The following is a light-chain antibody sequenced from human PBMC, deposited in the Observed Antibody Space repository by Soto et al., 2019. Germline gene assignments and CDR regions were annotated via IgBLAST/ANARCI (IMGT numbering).Light chain of an antibody. Sequence: EIVLTQSPGTLSLSPGERVTLSCRATQSVSSYLAWYQQKYGQAPRLLIYGASSRATGIPDRFSGSGSGTDFTLTISRLEPEDFAVYYCQQYVSSPYTFGQGTQLEIK. J-gene: IGKJ2*01. CDR1: QSVSSY. V-gene: IGKV3-20*01. CDR2: GAS. CDR3: QQYVSSPYT.